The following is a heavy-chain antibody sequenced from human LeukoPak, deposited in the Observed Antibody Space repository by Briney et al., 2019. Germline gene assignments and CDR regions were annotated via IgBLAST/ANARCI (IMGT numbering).Heavy chain of an antibody. J-gene: IGHJ4*02. CDR2: IYYSGST. CDR1: GGSISSSSYY. CDR3: ARVRIAVVLPDY. Sequence: PSETLSLTCTVSGGSISSSSYYWGWIRQPPGKGLEWIGSIYYSGSTYYNPSLKSRVTISVDTSKNQFSLKLSSVTAADTAVYYCARVRIAVVLPDYWGQGTLVTVSS. D-gene: IGHD6-19*01. V-gene: IGHV4-39*07.